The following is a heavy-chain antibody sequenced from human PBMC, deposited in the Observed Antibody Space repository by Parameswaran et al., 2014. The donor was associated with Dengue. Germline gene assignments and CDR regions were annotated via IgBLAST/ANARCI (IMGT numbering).Heavy chain of an antibody. CDR1: GGSISSYY. J-gene: IGHJ4*02. Sequence: ASETLSLTCTVSGGSISSYYWSWIRQPPGKGLEWIGYIYYSGSTNYNPSLKSRVTISVDTSKNQFSLKLSSVTAADTAVYYCARGITMIGPPFDYWGQGTLVTVSS. D-gene: IGHD3-22*01. CDR3: ARGITMIGPPFDY. V-gene: IGHV4-59*01. CDR2: IYYSGST.